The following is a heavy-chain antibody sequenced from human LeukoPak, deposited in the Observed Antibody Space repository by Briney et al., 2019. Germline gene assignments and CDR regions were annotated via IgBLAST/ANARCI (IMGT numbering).Heavy chain of an antibody. CDR2: ISYDGSNK. Sequence: GGSLRLSCAASGFTFSSYAMHWVRQAPGKGLEWVAVISYDGSNKYYADSVKGRFTISRDNSKNTLYLQMNSLRAEDTAVYYWARGGYDILPGPENWFDPWGQGTLVTVSS. CDR3: ARGGYDILPGPENWFDP. J-gene: IGHJ5*02. D-gene: IGHD3-9*01. CDR1: GFTFSSYA. V-gene: IGHV3-30*04.